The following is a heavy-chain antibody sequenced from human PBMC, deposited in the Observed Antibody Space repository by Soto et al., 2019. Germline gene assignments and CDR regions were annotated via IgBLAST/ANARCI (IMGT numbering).Heavy chain of an antibody. CDR1: GFSFSSIGEG. CDR3: VQSRCGGDCLQSYSSHSYYGLDV. J-gene: IGHJ6*02. V-gene: IGHV2-5*02. D-gene: IGHD2-21*02. CDR2: IYWDDDK. Sequence: QITLKESGPTLVKPTQTLTLTCTFPGFSFSSIGEGVGWIRQPPGKALEWLALIYWDDDKRYNPSLKSRLTITKETSKNQVVLTMTNMDPVDTATYYCVQSRCGGDCLQSYSSHSYYGLDVWGQGTTVTVSS.